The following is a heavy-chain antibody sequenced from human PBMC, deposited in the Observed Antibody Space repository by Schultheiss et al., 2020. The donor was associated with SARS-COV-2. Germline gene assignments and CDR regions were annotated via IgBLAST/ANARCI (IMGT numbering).Heavy chain of an antibody. Sequence: GGSLRLSCAASGFTFSSYAMHWVRQAPGKGLVWVSRIDEYGNIRDYADSVKGRFTISRDNSKNTLYLQMNSLRAEDTAVYYCALPRGYGDYGVYFDYWGQVALVTVSS. CDR3: ALPRGYGDYGVYFDY. V-gene: IGHV3-74*01. J-gene: IGHJ4*02. D-gene: IGHD4-17*01. CDR2: IDEYGNIR. CDR1: GFTFSSYA.